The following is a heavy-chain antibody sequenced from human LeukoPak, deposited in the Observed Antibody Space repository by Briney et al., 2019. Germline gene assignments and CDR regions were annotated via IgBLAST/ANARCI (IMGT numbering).Heavy chain of an antibody. CDR2: IYHSGIT. Sequence: SSETLSLTCTVSGYSIRSDFYWGWIRQPPGKGLEWIGNIYHSGITYYTPSLKSRVTISVDTSKNQFYLKLSSVTAADTAVYYCARAVGSFDWLPLFDYWGQGTLVTVSS. V-gene: IGHV4-38-2*02. CDR1: GYSIRSDFY. J-gene: IGHJ4*02. D-gene: IGHD3-9*01. CDR3: ARAVGSFDWLPLFDY.